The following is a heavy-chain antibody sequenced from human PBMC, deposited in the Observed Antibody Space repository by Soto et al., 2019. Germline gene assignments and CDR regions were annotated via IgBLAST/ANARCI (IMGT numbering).Heavy chain of an antibody. V-gene: IGHV6-1*01. CDR1: GDSVSSNSAA. D-gene: IGHD6-6*01. J-gene: IGHJ4*02. CDR3: ARGPSPLAY. Sequence: PSQTLSLTCAISGDSVSSNSAAWNWIRQSPSRGLEWLGRTYYRSKWYSDYAGSVKGRITINADTSKNQISLHLNSVTPQDTAVYYCARGPSPLAYWGRGTVVTVSS. CDR2: TYYRSKWYS.